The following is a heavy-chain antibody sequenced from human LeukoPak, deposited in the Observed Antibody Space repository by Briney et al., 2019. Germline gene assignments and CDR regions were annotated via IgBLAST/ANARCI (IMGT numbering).Heavy chain of an antibody. CDR3: ARADASGSYNY. Sequence: GGSLRLSCAASGFTFSSYNRHWVRQPPGKGLEYVSAISSNRGSTYYADSVKGRFTISRDNSKNMLFLQMGSLRGEDMAVYYCARADASGSYNYWGQGTLVTVSS. J-gene: IGHJ4*02. D-gene: IGHD3-10*01. CDR2: ISSNRGST. V-gene: IGHV3-64*02. CDR1: GFTFSSYN.